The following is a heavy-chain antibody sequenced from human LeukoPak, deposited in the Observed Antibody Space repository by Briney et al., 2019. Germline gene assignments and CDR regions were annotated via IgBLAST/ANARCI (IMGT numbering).Heavy chain of an antibody. D-gene: IGHD3-16*02. CDR3: ARGRFVYYDCVWGSYRGGYYFDY. Sequence: ASVKVSCKASGYTFTSYGISWVRQAPGQGLEWMGWISAYNGNTNYAQKLQGRVTMTTDTSTSTAYMELRSLRSDDTAVYYCARGRFVYYDCVWGSYRGGYYFDYWGQGTLVTVSS. CDR2: ISAYNGNT. V-gene: IGHV1-18*01. CDR1: GYTFTSYG. J-gene: IGHJ4*02.